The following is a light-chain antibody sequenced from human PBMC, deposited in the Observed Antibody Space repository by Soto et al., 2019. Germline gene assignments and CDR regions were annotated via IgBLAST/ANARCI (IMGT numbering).Light chain of an antibody. J-gene: IGLJ2*01. V-gene: IGLV1-47*01. CDR3: AACDDSLSGRI. CDR2: RND. Sequence: QSVLTQPPSASGTPGQGVTISCSGSKSNIGTNFVYWYQQLPGTAPKLLIYRNDQRPSGVPDRFSGSKSGTSASLAISGLRSEDEADYYCAACDDSLSGRIFGGGTKLTVL. CDR1: KSNIGTNF.